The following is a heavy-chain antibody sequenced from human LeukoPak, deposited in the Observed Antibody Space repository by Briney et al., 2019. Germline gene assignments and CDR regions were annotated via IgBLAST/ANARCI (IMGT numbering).Heavy chain of an antibody. D-gene: IGHD2-15*01. CDR1: GFTFDNYG. CDR3: AKGCLGGGNCFFFQH. CDR2: ISSDGATQ. J-gene: IGHJ1*01. V-gene: IGHV3-30*18. Sequence: GGSLRLSCAASGFTFDNYGMHWVRQAPGKGLEWVADISSDGATQYYADSVKGRFTISRDNPKNTLKLQMNSLRPGDTAVYYCAKGCLGGGNCFFFQHWGQGTLVTVSS.